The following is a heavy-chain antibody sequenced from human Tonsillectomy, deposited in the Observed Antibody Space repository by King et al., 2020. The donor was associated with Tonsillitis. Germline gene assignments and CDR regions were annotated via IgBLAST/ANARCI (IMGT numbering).Heavy chain of an antibody. CDR3: AKLLRSGYHLYYMDV. CDR2: ISDSAGGT. CDR1: GFTFSSFA. Sequence: EVQLVESGGGLVQPGGSLRLSCAASGFTFSSFAMTLVRQAPGKGLEWVSSISDSAGGTYYADSVNGRFTISRDNSKNTLYLQVNGLRAEDTAVYYCAKLLRSGYHLYYMDVWGKGTTVTVSS. V-gene: IGHV3-23*04. D-gene: IGHD3-3*01. J-gene: IGHJ6*03.